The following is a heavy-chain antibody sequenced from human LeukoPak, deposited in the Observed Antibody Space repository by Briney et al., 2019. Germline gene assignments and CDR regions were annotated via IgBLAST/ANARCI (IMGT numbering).Heavy chain of an antibody. Sequence: PSETLSLTCTVSGGSISSDYWSWIRHPPRPGLEWIGYIYYSGRTYYNPSLKSRITISVDTSKNQFSLKLSSVTAADTAVYYCARGFYSPHYWGQGTLVSVSS. D-gene: IGHD4-11*01. CDR3: ARGFYSPHY. CDR1: GGSISSDY. CDR2: IYYSGRT. V-gene: IGHV4-59*01. J-gene: IGHJ4*02.